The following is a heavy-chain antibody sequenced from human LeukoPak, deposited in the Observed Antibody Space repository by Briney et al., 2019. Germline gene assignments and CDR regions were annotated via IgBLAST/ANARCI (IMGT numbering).Heavy chain of an antibody. CDR2: IWYDGSNK. V-gene: IGHV3-33*01. D-gene: IGHD3-22*01. CDR3: PRGKYYYDSSGYYYGDLLYYFDY. CDR1: GFTFSSYG. J-gene: IGHJ4*02. Sequence: SGGSLRLSCAASGFTFSSYGMHWVRQAPGKGLEWVAVIWYDGSNKYYADSVKGRFTISRDNSKNTLYVQMNSLRAEDTAVYYCPRGKYYYDSSGYYYGDLLYYFDYWGQGTLVTVSS.